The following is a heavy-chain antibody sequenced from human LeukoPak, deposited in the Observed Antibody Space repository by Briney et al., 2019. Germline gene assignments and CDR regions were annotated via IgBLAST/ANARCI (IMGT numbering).Heavy chain of an antibody. V-gene: IGHV3-49*03. Sequence: GGSLRLSCTASGFTFGDYAMSWFRQAPGKGLEWVGFIRSKAYGGTTEYAASVKGRFTISRDESKSIAYLQMNSLKTEDTAVYYCTRHIVVVPAAMSSYYYGMDVWGQGTTVTVSS. J-gene: IGHJ6*02. CDR3: TRHIVVVPAAMSSYYYGMDV. CDR2: IRSKAYGGTT. D-gene: IGHD2-2*01. CDR1: GFTFGDYA.